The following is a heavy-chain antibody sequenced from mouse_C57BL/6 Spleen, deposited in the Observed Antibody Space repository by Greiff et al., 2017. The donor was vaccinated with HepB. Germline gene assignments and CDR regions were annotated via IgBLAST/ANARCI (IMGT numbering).Heavy chain of an antibody. D-gene: IGHD2-5*01. CDR3: ARRVYSNGFYY. V-gene: IGHV1-54*01. CDR2: INPGSGGT. CDR1: GYAFTNYL. Sequence: QVQLQQSGAELVRPGTSVKVSCKASGYAFTNYLIEWVKQRPGQGLEWIGVINPGSGGTNYNEKFKGKATLTADKASSTAFMQLSSLTSEDSAVYFCARRVYSNGFYYWGQGTTLTVSS. J-gene: IGHJ2*01.